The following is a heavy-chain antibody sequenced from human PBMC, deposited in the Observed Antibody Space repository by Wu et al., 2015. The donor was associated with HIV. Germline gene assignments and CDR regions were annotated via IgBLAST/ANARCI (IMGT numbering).Heavy chain of an antibody. V-gene: IGHV1-2*02. J-gene: IGHJ4*02. CDR2: LNPNTGGA. Sequence: QVQLVQSGAEVKKPGASVKVSCKASGYTFTGYYIHWVRQAPGQGLEWMGRLNPNTGGADSSQKFQGRVTLTRDTSINTAYMDLRRLRVDDSATYYCASGIQAGGANYWGQGTLVTVSS. CDR1: GYTFTGYY. D-gene: IGHD2-21*01. CDR3: ASGIQAGGANY.